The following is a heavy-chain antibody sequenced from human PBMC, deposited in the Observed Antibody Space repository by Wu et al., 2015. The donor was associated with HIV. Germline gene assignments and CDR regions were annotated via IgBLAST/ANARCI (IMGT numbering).Heavy chain of an antibody. J-gene: IGHJ4*02. CDR2: INPSGGST. Sequence: QVQLVQSGAEVKKPGASVKVSCKASGYTFTSYYVHWVRQAPGQGLEWMGIINPSGGSTSYAQKFQGRVTMTRDTSTSTVYMELSSLRSEDTAVYYCATALGGYDLDYWGQGTLVTVSS. V-gene: IGHV1-46*01. D-gene: IGHD5-12*01. CDR1: GYTFTSYY. CDR3: ATALGGYDLDY.